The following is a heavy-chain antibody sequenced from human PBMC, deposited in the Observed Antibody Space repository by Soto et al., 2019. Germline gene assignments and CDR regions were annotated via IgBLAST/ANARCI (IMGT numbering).Heavy chain of an antibody. CDR3: AKGSYYDTPSLYYYYGMDV. CDR1: GYTFTSYG. Sequence: ASVKVSCKASGYTFTSYGISWVRQAPGQGLEWMGWISAYNGNTNYAQKLQGRVTMTTDTSTSTAYMELRSLRSDDTAVYYCAKGSYYDTPSLYYYYGMDVWGQGTTVTVSS. V-gene: IGHV1-18*04. J-gene: IGHJ6*02. D-gene: IGHD3-22*01. CDR2: ISAYNGNT.